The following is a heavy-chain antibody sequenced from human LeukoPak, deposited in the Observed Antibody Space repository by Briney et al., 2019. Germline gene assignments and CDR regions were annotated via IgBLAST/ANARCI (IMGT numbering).Heavy chain of an antibody. CDR1: GGSLSGYY. J-gene: IGHJ4*02. V-gene: IGHV4-4*07. Sequence: SETLSLTCTVSGGSLSGYYWSWIRQPAGKGLEWIGRIYFSGNTHYIPSLESRATMSVDTSKNQFSLKLTSVTAADTAVYYCARTSASGATYFDYWGQGTLVTVSS. D-gene: IGHD1-26*01. CDR2: IYFSGNT. CDR3: ARTSASGATYFDY.